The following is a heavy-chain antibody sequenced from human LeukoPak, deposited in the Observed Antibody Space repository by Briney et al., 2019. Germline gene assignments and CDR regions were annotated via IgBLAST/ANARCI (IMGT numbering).Heavy chain of an antibody. CDR2: INGDGRST. CDR3: ARDAFGVDKSPF. CDR1: GFTFSNYW. J-gene: IGHJ4*02. V-gene: IGHV3-74*01. Sequence: GGSLRLSCAASGFTFSNYWMHWVRQAPGKGLVWVSRINGDGRSTNYADSVKGRFTISRDNAKNTLYLQMNSLRAEDTAVYYCARDAFGVDKSPFWGQGTLVTVSS. D-gene: IGHD3-3*01.